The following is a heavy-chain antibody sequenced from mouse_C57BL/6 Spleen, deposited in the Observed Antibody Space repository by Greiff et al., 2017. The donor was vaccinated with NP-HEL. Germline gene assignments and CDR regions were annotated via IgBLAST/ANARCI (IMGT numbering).Heavy chain of an antibody. CDR1: GYTFTSYW. Sequence: VQLQQPGAELVKPGASVTLSCKASGYTFTSYWMHWVKQRPGQGLEWIGMIHPNSGSTNYNEKFKSKATLTVDKSSSTAYMQLSSLTSEDSAVYYCEGHYGSSYGYFDYWGQGTTLTVSS. CDR3: EGHYGSSYGYFDY. D-gene: IGHD1-1*01. V-gene: IGHV1-64*01. J-gene: IGHJ2*01. CDR2: IHPNSGST.